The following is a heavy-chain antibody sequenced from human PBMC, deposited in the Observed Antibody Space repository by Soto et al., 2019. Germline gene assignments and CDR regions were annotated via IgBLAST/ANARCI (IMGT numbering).Heavy chain of an antibody. Sequence: GGSLRLSCAASGFTFSDYYMSWIRQAPGKGLEWVSYINSSGTTIYYADSVKGRFTISRDNARNSLYLQMNSLRAEDTAVYYCARGPYGSGWDWFAPWGQGSLVTVSS. V-gene: IGHV3-11*01. J-gene: IGHJ5*02. CDR3: ARGPYGSGWDWFAP. CDR1: GFTFSDYY. D-gene: IGHD6-19*01. CDR2: INSSGTTI.